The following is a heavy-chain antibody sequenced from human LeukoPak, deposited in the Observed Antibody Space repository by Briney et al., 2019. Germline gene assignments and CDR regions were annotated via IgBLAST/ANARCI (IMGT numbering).Heavy chain of an antibody. CDR1: GYTFTRYY. Sequence: ASVKVSCKASGYTFTRYYMHWVRQAPGQGLEWMGIINPSGGSTNYPQKFQGRVTMTRDTSTSTVYMELSSLRSEGMAENYCARDAYCTNGVCYANDFDYWGQGTLVTVSS. CDR2: INPSGGST. J-gene: IGHJ4*02. CDR3: ARDAYCTNGVCYANDFDY. D-gene: IGHD2-8*01. V-gene: IGHV1-46*01.